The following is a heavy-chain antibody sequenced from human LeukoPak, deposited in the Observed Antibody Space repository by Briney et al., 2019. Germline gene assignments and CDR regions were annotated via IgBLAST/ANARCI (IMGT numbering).Heavy chain of an antibody. CDR2: ISGRGGST. J-gene: IGHJ4*02. CDR3: AKGQTGYTSGWSPTCGASDY. Sequence: PGGSLRIYCAASRFTFSTYAMSWVRQAPGPGLPRASGISGRGGSTFYADSAKGRFTISRDNSKNTLYLQMNSLRAEDTAIYYCAKGQTGYTSGWSPTCGASDYWGQGTLVTVSS. CDR1: RFTFSTYA. V-gene: IGHV3-23*01. D-gene: IGHD6-19*01.